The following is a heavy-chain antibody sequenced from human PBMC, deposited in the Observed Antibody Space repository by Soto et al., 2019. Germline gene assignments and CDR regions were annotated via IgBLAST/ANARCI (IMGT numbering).Heavy chain of an antibody. J-gene: IGHJ6*02. CDR2: INAGNGNT. Sequence: GASVKVSCKASGYTFTSYAMHWVRQAPGQRLEWMGWINAGNGNTKYSQKFQGRVTITRDTSASTAYMELSSLRSEDTAVYYCARDRIAVAFGPPKTYYYGMDVWGQGTTVTVSS. CDR1: GYTFTSYA. CDR3: ARDRIAVAFGPPKTYYYGMDV. V-gene: IGHV1-3*01. D-gene: IGHD6-19*01.